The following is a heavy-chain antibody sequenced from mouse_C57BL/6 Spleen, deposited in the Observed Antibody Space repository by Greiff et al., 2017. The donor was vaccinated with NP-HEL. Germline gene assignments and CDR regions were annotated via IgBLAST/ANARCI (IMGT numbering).Heavy chain of an antibody. D-gene: IGHD1-1*01. Sequence: VQLVESGPELVKPGASVKLSCKASGYTFTSYDINWVQQRPGQGLEWIGWIYPRVGSTKYNEKFKGKATLTVDTSSSTAYMELHSLTSEDSAVYFCARCDGSSFFDYWGQGTTLTVSS. V-gene: IGHV1-85*01. CDR2: IYPRVGST. CDR1: GYTFTSYD. J-gene: IGHJ2*01. CDR3: ARCDGSSFFDY.